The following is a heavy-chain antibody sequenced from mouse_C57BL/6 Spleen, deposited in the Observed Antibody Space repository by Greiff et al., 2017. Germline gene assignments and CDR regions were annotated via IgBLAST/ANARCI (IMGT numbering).Heavy chain of an antibody. Sequence: QVQLQQSGAELVKPGASVKISCKASGYTFTDYYINWVKQRPGQGLEWIGKIGPGSGSTYYTEKFKGKATLTADKSSSTAYMQLSSLTSEDSAVXFGAKAGYSGSSPCYFDYWGQGTTLTVSS. CDR1: GYTFTDYY. V-gene: IGHV1-77*01. CDR3: AKAGYSGSSPCYFDY. CDR2: IGPGSGST. J-gene: IGHJ2*01. D-gene: IGHD1-1*01.